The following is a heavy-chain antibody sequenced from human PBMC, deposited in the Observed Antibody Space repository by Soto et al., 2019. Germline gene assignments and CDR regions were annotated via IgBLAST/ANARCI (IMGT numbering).Heavy chain of an antibody. J-gene: IGHJ4*02. CDR2: INPNSGGT. Sequence: GSVKVSFKASGYTFSDYYIHLVRQAPGQGLEWMGWINPNSGGTKYAPKFHGGVTMTRDTSITTAYMELSRLRSGDTAVYYCAREPATEKPEGVDFWGQGTMVTVSS. CDR1: GYTFSDYY. CDR3: AREPATEKPEGVDF. V-gene: IGHV1-2*02. D-gene: IGHD1-1*01.